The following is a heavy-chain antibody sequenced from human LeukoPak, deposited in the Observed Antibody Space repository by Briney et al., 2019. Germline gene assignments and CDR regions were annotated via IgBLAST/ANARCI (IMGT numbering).Heavy chain of an antibody. CDR3: ARGPSMVRGEVDLDY. CDR2: IFYTGST. D-gene: IGHD3-10*01. V-gene: IGHV4-59*01. J-gene: IGHJ4*02. CDR1: GGSISSYY. Sequence: KASETLSLTCTVSGGSISSYYWSWIRQPPGKGLEWIGYIFYTGSTNYNPSLKSRVTISVLTSKNRFSLKLSSVTAADTAVYYCARGPSMVRGEVDLDYWGRGILVTVSS.